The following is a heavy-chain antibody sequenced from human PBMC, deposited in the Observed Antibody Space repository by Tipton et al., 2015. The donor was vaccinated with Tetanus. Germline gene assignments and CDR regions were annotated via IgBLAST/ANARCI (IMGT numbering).Heavy chain of an antibody. CDR3: ARLTCSSPSCYYYYYYYVDV. V-gene: IGHV4-30-4*01. CDR1: GDSIRSEDYY. J-gene: IGHJ6*03. D-gene: IGHD2-2*01. CDR2: IYYSGST. Sequence: TLSLTCSVSGDSIRSEDYYWGWIRQSPGKGLEWLGYIYYSGSTYNNPSLKSRVSISLDASKNQFSLSLNSVTAAYSATYYCARLTCSSPSCYYYYYYYVDVWGTGTAVAFSS.